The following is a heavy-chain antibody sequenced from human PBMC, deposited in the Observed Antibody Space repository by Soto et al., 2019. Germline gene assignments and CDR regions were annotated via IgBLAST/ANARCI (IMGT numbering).Heavy chain of an antibody. CDR3: SRGVVPAALNY. D-gene: IGHD2-2*01. CDR1: GFTFGDYA. V-gene: IGHV3-49*03. CDR2: IRSKAYGGTT. Sequence: GGSLRLSCTTSGFTFGDYAMSWFRQAPGKGLEWVGFIRSKAYGGTTEYAASVKGRFTISRDDSKSIAYLQMNSLKTEDTAVHYCSRGVVPAALNYWGQGTLVTVSS. J-gene: IGHJ4*02.